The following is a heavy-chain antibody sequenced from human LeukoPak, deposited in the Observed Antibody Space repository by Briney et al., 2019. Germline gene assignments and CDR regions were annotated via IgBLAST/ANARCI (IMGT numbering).Heavy chain of an antibody. D-gene: IGHD6-13*01. CDR1: GYTFTGYY. J-gene: IGHJ4*02. V-gene: IGHV1-2*02. CDR2: INPNNGGT. Sequence: ASVKVSCKASGYTFTGYYMHWVRQAPGQGLEWMGWINPNNGGTNYAQKFQGRVTMTRDTSITTAYMELSSLRSDDTAVFYCAKDAPRPSVGSFDSWGQGTLVTVSS. CDR3: AKDAPRPSVGSFDS.